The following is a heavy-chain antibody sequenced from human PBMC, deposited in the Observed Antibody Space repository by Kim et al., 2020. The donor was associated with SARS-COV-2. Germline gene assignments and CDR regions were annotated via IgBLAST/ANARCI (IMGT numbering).Heavy chain of an antibody. CDR2: NK. D-gene: IGHD3-10*01. V-gene: IGHV1-3*01. J-gene: IGHJ4*02. Sequence: NKRDSQKFQGRVTLTCDTSASTAYMDRTSLRFEDTAVYYCARGRFGGSFDYWGQGTLVTVSS. CDR3: ARGRFGGSFDY.